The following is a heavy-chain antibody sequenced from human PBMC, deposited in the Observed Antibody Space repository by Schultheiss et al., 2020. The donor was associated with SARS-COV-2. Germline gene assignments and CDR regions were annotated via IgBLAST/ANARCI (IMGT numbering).Heavy chain of an antibody. CDR3: ARDRAVGFEGVSWFDP. CDR1: GFTFSSYA. D-gene: IGHD1-26*01. J-gene: IGHJ5*02. CDR2: ISYDGSNK. V-gene: IGHV3-30-3*01. Sequence: GGSLRLSCAASGFTFSSYAMHWVRQAPGKGLEWVAVISYDGSNKYYADSVKGRFTISRDNSKNTLYLQMNSLRAEDTAVYYCARDRAVGFEGVSWFDPWGQGTLVTVSS.